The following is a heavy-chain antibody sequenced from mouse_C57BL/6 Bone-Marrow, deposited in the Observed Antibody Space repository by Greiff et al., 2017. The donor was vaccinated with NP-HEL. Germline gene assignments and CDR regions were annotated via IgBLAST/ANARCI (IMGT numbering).Heavy chain of an antibody. J-gene: IGHJ4*01. CDR1: GFNIKDYY. D-gene: IGHD1-1*01. CDR3: AYYYGSSYLYYAMDY. CDR2: IDPEDGET. Sequence: EVQLQQSGAELVKPGASVKLSCTASGFNIKDYYMHWVKQRTEQGLEWIGRIDPEDGETKYAPKFQGKATITADKSSNTAYLQLSSLTSEDTAVYYCAYYYGSSYLYYAMDYWGQGTSVTVSS. V-gene: IGHV14-2*01.